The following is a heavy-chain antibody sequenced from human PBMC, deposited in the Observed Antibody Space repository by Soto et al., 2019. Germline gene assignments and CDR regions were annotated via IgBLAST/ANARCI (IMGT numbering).Heavy chain of an antibody. Sequence: PGGSLRLSCAASGFTFSSYGMHWVRQAPGKGLEWVAVIWYDGSNKYYADSVKGRFTISRDNSKNTLYLQMNSLRAEDTAVYYCARGGVEWLRLEANYYYYYGMDVWGQGTTVTVSS. J-gene: IGHJ6*02. D-gene: IGHD5-12*01. CDR3: ARGGVEWLRLEANYYYYYGMDV. V-gene: IGHV3-33*01. CDR2: IWYDGSNK. CDR1: GFTFSSYG.